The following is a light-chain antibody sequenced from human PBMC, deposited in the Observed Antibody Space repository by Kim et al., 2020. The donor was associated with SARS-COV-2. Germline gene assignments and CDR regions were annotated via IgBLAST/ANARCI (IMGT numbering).Light chain of an antibody. V-gene: IGLV2-14*03. CDR3: SSYTSTNTVV. CDR2: DVR. Sequence: QSALTQPASVSGSPGQSITISCTGTRSDIGDSNYVSWYQQYPGKAPKLVIYDVRNRPSGASDRFSASKSGNTASLTISGLQAEDEADYYCSSYTSTNTVVFGGGTQLTVL. J-gene: IGLJ3*02. CDR1: RSDIGDSNY.